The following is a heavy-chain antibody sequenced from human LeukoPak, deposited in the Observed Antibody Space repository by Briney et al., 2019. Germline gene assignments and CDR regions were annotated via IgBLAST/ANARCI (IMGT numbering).Heavy chain of an antibody. V-gene: IGHV3-30*03. Sequence: GRSLRLSCAASGFTFSDYGMHWVRQAPGKGLEWVAIVSYDGTNTYYADSVKGRFTISRDNAKNSLYLQMNSLRAEDTGVYYCARMTTVTPWEGYWGQGTLVTVSS. D-gene: IGHD4-17*01. CDR2: VSYDGTNT. J-gene: IGHJ4*02. CDR3: ARMTTVTPWEGY. CDR1: GFTFSDYG.